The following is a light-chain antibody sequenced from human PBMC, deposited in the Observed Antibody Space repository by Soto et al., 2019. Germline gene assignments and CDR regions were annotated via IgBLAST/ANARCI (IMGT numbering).Light chain of an antibody. V-gene: IGKV3-15*01. CDR2: GAS. Sequence: EIVLTESPATLSLSPGERGTLSCGASESVTNYLAWYQQKPGQAPRLLVYGASTRATGIPARFSGSGSGTEFTLTISSLQSEDFAVYYCQQYNNWPLTFGGGTKVDIK. J-gene: IGKJ4*01. CDR1: ESVTNY. CDR3: QQYNNWPLT.